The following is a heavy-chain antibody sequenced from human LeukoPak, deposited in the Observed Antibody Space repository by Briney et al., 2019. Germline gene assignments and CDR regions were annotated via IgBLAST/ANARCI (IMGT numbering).Heavy chain of an antibody. D-gene: IGHD3-22*01. Sequence: GGSLRLSCAASGFTFDDYGMHWVRQAGKSLEWVSGISSNSDSIGYADSVKGRFIISRDNAKKSLYLQMNSLRAEDTAVYCVKANYDISGYYDVWGQGTLVTVSS. V-gene: IGHV3-9*01. CDR2: ISSNSDSI. CDR3: VKANYDISGYYDV. J-gene: IGHJ4*02. CDR1: GFTFDDYG.